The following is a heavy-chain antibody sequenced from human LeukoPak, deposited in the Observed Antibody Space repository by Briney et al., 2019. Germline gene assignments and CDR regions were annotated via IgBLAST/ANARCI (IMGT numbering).Heavy chain of an antibody. V-gene: IGHV1-2*02. CDR2: INPNSGGT. CDR1: GYTFTGYY. D-gene: IGHD5-18*01. J-gene: IGHJ5*02. Sequence: ASVKVSCKASGYTFTGYYMHWVRQAPGQGLEWMGWINPNSGGTNYAQKFQGRVTMTRDTSISTAYMELSRLRSDDTAVCYCAREDTAMVTPKGFDPWGQGTLVTVSS. CDR3: AREDTAMVTPKGFDP.